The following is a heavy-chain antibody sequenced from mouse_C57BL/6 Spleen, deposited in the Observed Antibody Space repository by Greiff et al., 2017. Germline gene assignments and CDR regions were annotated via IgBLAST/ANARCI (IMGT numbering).Heavy chain of an antibody. CDR2: IYPGDGDT. J-gene: IGHJ3*01. CDR3: AIITTEGFAY. CDR1: GYAFSSSW. V-gene: IGHV1-82*01. D-gene: IGHD1-1*01. Sequence: VQLVESGPALVLPGASVKISCKASGYAFSSSWMNWVKQRPGKGLEWIGRIYPGDGDTNYNGKFMGKATLTADKSSSTAYMQLSSLTSEDSAVYCCAIITTEGFAYWGQGTLVTVSA.